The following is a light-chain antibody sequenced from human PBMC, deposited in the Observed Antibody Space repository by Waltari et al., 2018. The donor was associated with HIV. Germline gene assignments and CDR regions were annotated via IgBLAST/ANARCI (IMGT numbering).Light chain of an antibody. J-gene: IGLJ2*01. Sequence: QSVLTQPPSASGTPGQRVTISCSGSNSNIGSNTVNWYQQLPGTAPKLLIYSNNQRPSGVPDRFAGSKSGTSACLAISGLQSEDEADYYWAAWDDSLNGVVFGGGTKLTVL. CDR2: SNN. V-gene: IGLV1-44*01. CDR1: NSNIGSNT. CDR3: AAWDDSLNGVV.